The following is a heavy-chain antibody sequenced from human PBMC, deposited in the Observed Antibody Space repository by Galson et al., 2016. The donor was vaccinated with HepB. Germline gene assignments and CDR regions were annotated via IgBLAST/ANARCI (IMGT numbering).Heavy chain of an antibody. CDR2: IKPDGSEE. CDR3: ARDFLFAHDP. CDR1: GFTFSTCW. V-gene: IGHV3-7*03. D-gene: IGHD3-3*01. Sequence: SLRLSCAASGFTFSTCWMAWVRHTPSKGLEWVANIKPDGSEEYSVDSVEGRFTISRDNAKNSLYLQMHSLRAEDTALYYCARDFLFAHDPWGPGTLVTVSS. J-gene: IGHJ5*02.